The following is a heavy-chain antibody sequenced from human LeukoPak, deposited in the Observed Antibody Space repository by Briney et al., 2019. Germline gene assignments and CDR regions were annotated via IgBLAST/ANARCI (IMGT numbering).Heavy chain of an antibody. CDR2: IYYSGST. V-gene: IGHV4-59*01. D-gene: IGHD6-13*01. J-gene: IGHJ3*02. Sequence: PSESLSLTCSVSGGSISSYYWSWIRRPPGKGLEWIGYIYYSGSTNYNPSLKSRVTISVDTSKNQFSLKLSSVTAAHTAVYYCARETGGSSWYEDAFAIWGQGTMVTVSS. CDR1: GGSISSYY. CDR3: ARETGGSSWYEDAFAI.